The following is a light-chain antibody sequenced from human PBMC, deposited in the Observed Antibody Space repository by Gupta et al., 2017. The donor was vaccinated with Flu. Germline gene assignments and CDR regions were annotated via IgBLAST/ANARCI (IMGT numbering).Light chain of an antibody. CDR3: HQSYTTLGT. CDR2: SAS. Sequence: PSSLSASIGDRVIISCRATKGIADDLNWYQHKPGRAPRLLIFSASTVHTGVPSRFSGSRSGTEFTLTISKLQPEDFAIYYCHQSYTTLGTFGQGTKVEIK. CDR1: KGIADD. V-gene: IGKV1-39*01. J-gene: IGKJ2*01.